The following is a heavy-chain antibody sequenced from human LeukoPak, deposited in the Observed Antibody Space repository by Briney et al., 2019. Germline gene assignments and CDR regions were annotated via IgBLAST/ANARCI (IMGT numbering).Heavy chain of an antibody. CDR2: IYYSGST. Sequence: SESLSLTCAVSGYSISSGYYWGWIRQPPGKGLEWIGYIYYSGSTNYNPSLKSRVTISVDTSKNQFSLKLSSVTAADTAVYYCARELYGDYVYWFDPWGQGTLVTVSS. J-gene: IGHJ5*02. CDR3: ARELYGDYVYWFDP. D-gene: IGHD4-17*01. CDR1: GYSISSGYY. V-gene: IGHV4-61*01.